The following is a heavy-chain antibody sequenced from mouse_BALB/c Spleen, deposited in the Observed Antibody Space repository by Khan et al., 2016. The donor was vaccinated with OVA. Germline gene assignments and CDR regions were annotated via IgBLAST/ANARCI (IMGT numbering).Heavy chain of an antibody. Sequence: EVKLLESGPGLVKPSQSLSLTCTVTGYSITSDYAWNWIRQFPGNKLEWMGYISYSGRTNYNPSLKSRISITRDTSKNQFFLQLNSVTTEDTATYYCARNGSRYNYSIDYWGQGTSVTVSS. J-gene: IGHJ4*01. CDR2: ISYSGRT. D-gene: IGHD2-2*01. CDR3: ARNGSRYNYSIDY. CDR1: GYSITSDYA. V-gene: IGHV3-2*02.